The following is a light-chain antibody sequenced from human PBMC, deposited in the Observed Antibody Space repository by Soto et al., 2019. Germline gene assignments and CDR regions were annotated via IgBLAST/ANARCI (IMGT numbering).Light chain of an antibody. Sequence: QSVLPQPASVSGSPGQSITISCTGTSSDVGGYNYVSWYQQHPGKAPKFMIYDVSNRPSGVSNRFSGSKSGNTASLTISGLQAEDEADYYSCSYTTSNTRIIVFRTGTKVTVL. CDR1: SSDVGGYNY. CDR3: CSYTTSNTRIIV. CDR2: DVS. V-gene: IGLV2-14*01. J-gene: IGLJ1*01.